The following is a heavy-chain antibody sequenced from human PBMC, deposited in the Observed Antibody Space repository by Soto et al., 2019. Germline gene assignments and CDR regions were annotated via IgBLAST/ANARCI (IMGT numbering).Heavy chain of an antibody. D-gene: IGHD4-4*01. Sequence: SETLSLTCTVSGGSISSGDYYWSWIRQPPGKGLEWIGYIYYSGSTYYNPSLKSRVTISVDTSKNQFSLKLSSVTAADTAVYYCARSVGMTTVPTGSIDPWCQGTLLTVSS. CDR2: IYYSGST. CDR1: GGSISSGDYY. V-gene: IGHV4-30-4*01. J-gene: IGHJ5*02. CDR3: ARSVGMTTVPTGSIDP.